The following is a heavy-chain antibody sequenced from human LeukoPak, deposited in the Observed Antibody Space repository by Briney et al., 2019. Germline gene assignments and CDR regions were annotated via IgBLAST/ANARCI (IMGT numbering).Heavy chain of an antibody. V-gene: IGHV3-30*02. J-gene: IGHJ4*02. D-gene: IGHD2-2*01. CDR3: AKDFLGVPAVYYFDY. CDR1: GFTFSSYG. CDR2: IRYDGSNK. Sequence: PGGSLRLSCAASGFTFSSYGMHWVRQAPGKGLEWVAFIRYDGSNKYYADSVKGRFTISRDNSKNTLYLQMNSQRAEDTAVYYCAKDFLGVPAVYYFDYWGQGTLVTVSS.